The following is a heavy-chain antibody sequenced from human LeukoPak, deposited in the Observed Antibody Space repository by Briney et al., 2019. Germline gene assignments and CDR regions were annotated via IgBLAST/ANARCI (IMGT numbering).Heavy chain of an antibody. CDR2: ISSSGSTK. D-gene: IGHD6-19*01. CDR1: GFTFSSYE. V-gene: IGHV3-48*03. CDR3: ARVSVLYGSSYFDY. J-gene: IGHJ4*02. Sequence: GGSLRLSCEASGFTFSSYEMNWVRQAPGKGLEWVSYISSSGSTKYYADSVKGRFTISRDNAKNSLYLQMNSLRAEDTAVYYCARVSVLYGSSYFDYWGQGALVTVSS.